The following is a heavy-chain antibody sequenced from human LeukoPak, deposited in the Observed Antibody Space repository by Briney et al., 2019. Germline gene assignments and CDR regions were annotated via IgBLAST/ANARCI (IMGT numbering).Heavy chain of an antibody. CDR3: ARRYYYDSSGQLGPFDY. CDR2: IIPILGIA. J-gene: IGHJ4*02. Sequence: GASVKVSCKASGGTFSSYAISWVRQAPGQGLEWMGRIIPILGIANYAQKFQGRVTITADKSTSTAYMELSSLRSEDTAVYYCARRYYYDSSGQLGPFDYWGQGTLVTVSS. CDR1: GGTFSSYA. D-gene: IGHD3-22*01. V-gene: IGHV1-69*04.